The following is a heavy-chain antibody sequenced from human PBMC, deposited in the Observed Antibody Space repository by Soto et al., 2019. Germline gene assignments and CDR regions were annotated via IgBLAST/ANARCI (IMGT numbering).Heavy chain of an antibody. Sequence: GGSLRLSCAASGFTFSSYAMSWVRQAPGKGLEWVSAISGSGGSTYYADSVKGRFTISRDNSKNTLYLQMNSLRAEDTAVYYCAKVSGYSYGPHYYYGMDVWGQGTTVTVSS. V-gene: IGHV3-23*01. CDR2: ISGSGGST. D-gene: IGHD5-18*01. CDR1: GFTFSSYA. J-gene: IGHJ6*02. CDR3: AKVSGYSYGPHYYYGMDV.